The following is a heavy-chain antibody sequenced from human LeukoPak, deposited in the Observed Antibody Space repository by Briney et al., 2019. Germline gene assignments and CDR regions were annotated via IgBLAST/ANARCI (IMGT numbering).Heavy chain of an antibody. CDR1: GYTFTSYG. CDR3: ARVLTIFGVVSTPDY. CDR2: ISAYNGNT. J-gene: IGHJ4*02. D-gene: IGHD3-3*01. V-gene: IGHV1-18*01. Sequence: ASVKVSCKASGYTFTSYGISWVRQAPGQGLEWMGWISAYNGNTNYAQKLQGRVTMTTDTSTSTAFLELRSLRSDGTAVYFCARVLTIFGVVSTPDYWGQGTLGTGSS.